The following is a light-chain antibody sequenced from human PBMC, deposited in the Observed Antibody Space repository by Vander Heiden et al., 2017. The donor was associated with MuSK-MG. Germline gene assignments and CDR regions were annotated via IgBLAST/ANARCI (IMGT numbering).Light chain of an antibody. Sequence: EIVFTQSPATLSLSPGERATLSCGASQSVSSSYLAWYQQKPGRAPRLLIYDASSRATGIPDRFSGSGSGTDFTLTISRLEPEDFAVYYCQQDGSPSITFGQGTQMEIK. J-gene: IGKJ5*01. V-gene: IGKV3D-20*01. CDR3: QQDGSPSIT. CDR1: QSVSSSY. CDR2: DAS.